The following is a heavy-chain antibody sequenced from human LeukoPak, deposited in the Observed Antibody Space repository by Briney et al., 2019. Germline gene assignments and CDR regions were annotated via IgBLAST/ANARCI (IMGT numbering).Heavy chain of an antibody. CDR1: GDSISSSSCY. Sequence: PSETLSLTCGVSGDSISSSSCYWGWIRQPPGKGLEWIGSIYYTGIIYYNPSLKSRVTISVDTSKSQFSLRLSSVTAADTAVYYCARQMTTMTTTRGPNFQYWGQGTLVTVSS. CDR3: ARQMTTMTTTRGPNFQY. D-gene: IGHD4-17*01. V-gene: IGHV4-39*01. CDR2: IYYTGII. J-gene: IGHJ1*01.